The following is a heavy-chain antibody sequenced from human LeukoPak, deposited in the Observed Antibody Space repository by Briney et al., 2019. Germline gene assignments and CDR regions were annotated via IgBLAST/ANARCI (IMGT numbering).Heavy chain of an antibody. D-gene: IGHD1-20*01. CDR3: AKPFWYNWSDGFCDF. V-gene: IGHV3-23*01. CDR1: GFSFFSYA. CDR2: IDASWYNT. Sequence: GGSLRLSCAASGFSFFSYAMSWVCQAPGGRVEWVTAIDASWYNTYYSGSVKGRFTISRDNSKNTLYLQMNSLRVDDTAVYYCAKPFWYNWSDGFCDFWGRGTLVTVSS. J-gene: IGHJ4*02.